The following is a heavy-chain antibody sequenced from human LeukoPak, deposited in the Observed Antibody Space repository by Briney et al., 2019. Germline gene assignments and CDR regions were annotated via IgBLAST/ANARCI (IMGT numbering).Heavy chain of an antibody. J-gene: IGHJ3*02. V-gene: IGHV4-39*01. CDR2: IYYSGST. Sequence: SETLSLTCTVSGGSISSSSYYWGWIRQPPGKGPEWIGSIYYSGSTYYNPSLKSRVTISVDTSKNQFSLKLSSVTAADTAVYYCARQVMDYDFWSGYYAHAFDIWGQGTMVTVSS. CDR3: ARQVMDYDFWSGYYAHAFDI. CDR1: GGSISSSSYY. D-gene: IGHD3-3*01.